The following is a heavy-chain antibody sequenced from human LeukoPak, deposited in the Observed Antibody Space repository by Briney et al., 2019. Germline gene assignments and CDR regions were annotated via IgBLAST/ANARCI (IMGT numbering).Heavy chain of an antibody. J-gene: IGHJ5*02. CDR3: ARWFWGVVAPGWFDP. D-gene: IGHD3-22*01. CDR2: ISSSSSYI. Sequence: GGSLRLSCAASEFTLSNYSMNWVRQAPGKGLEWVSSISSSSSYIYYADSLKGRFTISRDNAKNSLYLQMNSLRAEDTAVYYCARWFWGVVAPGWFDPWGQGTLVTVSS. CDR1: EFTLSNYS. V-gene: IGHV3-21*01.